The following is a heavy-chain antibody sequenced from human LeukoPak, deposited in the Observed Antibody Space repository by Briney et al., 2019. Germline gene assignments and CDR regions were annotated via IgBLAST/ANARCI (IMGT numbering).Heavy chain of an antibody. D-gene: IGHD3-22*01. Sequence: GGSLTLSCAGCGFTFSSYSMNWVRQAPGKGLEWVSYISSSSTTIYYADSVKGRFTISRDNAENSLYMQKNSLRDEDTAVYYCARESEYYYYDASGYCPGYFHHWGQGTLVTVSS. CDR2: ISSSSTTI. V-gene: IGHV3-48*02. CDR1: GFTFSSYS. CDR3: ARESEYYYYDASGYCPGYFHH. J-gene: IGHJ1*01.